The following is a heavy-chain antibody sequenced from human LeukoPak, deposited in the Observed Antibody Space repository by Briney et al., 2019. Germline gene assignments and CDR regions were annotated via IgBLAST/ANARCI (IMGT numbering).Heavy chain of an antibody. J-gene: IGHJ4*02. D-gene: IGHD3-10*01. CDR3: ARHRFGEFDY. Sequence: SETLSLTCTVSGGSISSYYWSWIRQPPGKGLEWIGYIYYSGSTNYNPSPKSRVTISVDTSKNQFSLKLSSVTPADTAVYYCARHRFGEFDYWGQGTLVTVSS. CDR2: IYYSGST. CDR1: GGSISSYY. V-gene: IGHV4-59*08.